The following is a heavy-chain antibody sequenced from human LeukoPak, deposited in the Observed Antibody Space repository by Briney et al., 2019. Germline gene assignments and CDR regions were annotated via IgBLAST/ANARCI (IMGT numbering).Heavy chain of an antibody. CDR3: AKDPGSAGWSYYEY. D-gene: IGHD6-19*01. CDR1: GFTFSRYG. CDR2: IRNDGNNE. J-gene: IGHJ4*02. V-gene: IGHV3-30*02. Sequence: PGGALRLSRAASGFTFSRYGMHWVRQAPGKGLELVAHIRNDGNNEYYVESVKGRFTISRDNSKNSLHTPMHRPKVQDTAVCYCAKDPGSAGWSYYEYWGQGTLVTVSS.